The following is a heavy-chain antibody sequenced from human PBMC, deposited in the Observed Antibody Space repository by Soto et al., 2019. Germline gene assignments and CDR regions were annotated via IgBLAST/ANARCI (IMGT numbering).Heavy chain of an antibody. J-gene: IGHJ6*02. CDR1: GYTFTGYY. CDR2: INPNSGGT. D-gene: IGHD3-9*01. Sequence: ASVKVSCKASGYTFTGYYMHWVRQAPGQGLEWMGWINPNSGGTNYAQKFQGRVTMTRDTSISTAYMELSRLRSDDTAVYYCASTALDYDILTGYQAVYYYYGMDVWGQGTTVTVSS. V-gene: IGHV1-2*02. CDR3: ASTALDYDILTGYQAVYYYYGMDV.